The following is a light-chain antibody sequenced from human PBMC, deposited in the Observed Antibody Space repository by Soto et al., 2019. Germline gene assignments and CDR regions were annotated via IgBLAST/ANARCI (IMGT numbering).Light chain of an antibody. CDR2: EVS. V-gene: IGLV2-14*01. J-gene: IGLJ3*02. Sequence: QSVLTQPASVSGSPGQSITISCTGTSSDVGGYNYVSWYQQHPGKAPKLMIYEVSNRPSGVSHRFSGSKSGNTASLTISGLHTEDEADYYCSSFTSINTWVFGGGTKLTVL. CDR3: SSFTSINTWV. CDR1: SSDVGGYNY.